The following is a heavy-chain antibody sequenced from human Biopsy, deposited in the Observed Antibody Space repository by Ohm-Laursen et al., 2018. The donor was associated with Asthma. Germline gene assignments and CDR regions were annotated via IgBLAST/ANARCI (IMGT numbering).Heavy chain of an antibody. CDR2: HDHEEGGT. J-gene: IGHJ4*02. V-gene: IGHV1-24*01. Sequence: SVKVSCKAPGGTFSNFAISWVRQAPGQGLEWMGGHDHEEGGTVNAWRFQGRVTMTEDTSTDTAYMELSSLSSDDMAVYYCASDFPKDYVRYNFQFWGQGTLVTVSS. D-gene: IGHD4-17*01. CDR1: GGTFSNFA. CDR3: ASDFPKDYVRYNFQF.